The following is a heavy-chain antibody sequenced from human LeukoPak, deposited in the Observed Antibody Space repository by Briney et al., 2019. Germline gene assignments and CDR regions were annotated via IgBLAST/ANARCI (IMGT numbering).Heavy chain of an antibody. V-gene: IGHV4-59*08. Sequence: PSETLSLTCTVSGGSISSYYWSWIRQPPGKGLEWIGYIYYSGSTNYNPSLKSRVTISVDTSKNQFSLKLSSVTAADTAVYYCARHTSSGWKAQFDYWGQGTLVTVSS. CDR3: ARHTSSGWKAQFDY. D-gene: IGHD6-19*01. J-gene: IGHJ4*02. CDR1: GGSISSYY. CDR2: IYYSGST.